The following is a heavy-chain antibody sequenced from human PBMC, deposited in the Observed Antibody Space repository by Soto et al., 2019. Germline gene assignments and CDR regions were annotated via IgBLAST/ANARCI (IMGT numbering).Heavy chain of an antibody. D-gene: IGHD1-26*01. CDR1: GFTFSSYG. V-gene: IGHV3-33*01. J-gene: IGHJ5*02. Sequence: QVQLVESGGGVVQPGRSLRLSCAASGFTFSSYGMHWVRQAPGKGLEWVAVIWYDGSNKYYADSVKGRFTISRDNSKNTLHLQMNSLRAEDTAVYYCARDHPWEWELLGWFDPWGQGTLVTVSS. CDR3: ARDHPWEWELLGWFDP. CDR2: IWYDGSNK.